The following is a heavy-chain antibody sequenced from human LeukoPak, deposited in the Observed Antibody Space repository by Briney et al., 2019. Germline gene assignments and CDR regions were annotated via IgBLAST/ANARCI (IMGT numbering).Heavy chain of an antibody. CDR3: AREGVSGPDPLGGDAFDI. CDR2: IWYDGSNK. V-gene: IGHV3-33*01. D-gene: IGHD1-26*01. Sequence: SGGSLRLSCAASGFTFSSHGMPWVRQAPGKGLEWVAVIWYDGSNKYYADSVKGRFTISRDNSKNTLYLQMNSLRAEDTAVYYCAREGVSGPDPLGGDAFDIWGQGTMVTVSS. CDR1: GFTFSSHG. J-gene: IGHJ3*02.